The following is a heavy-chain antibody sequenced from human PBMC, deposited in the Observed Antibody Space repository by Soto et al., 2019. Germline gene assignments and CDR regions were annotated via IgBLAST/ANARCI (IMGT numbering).Heavy chain of an antibody. Sequence: QVHLGQSGAEVKKTGASVKVSCKGSGYAFTTYGITWVRQAPGQGLEWMGWISAHNGNTNYAQKLQGRVTVTRDTYTSTAYMELRSLRSDDTAVYYCARGRYGDYWGQGALVTVSS. J-gene: IGHJ4*02. CDR1: GYAFTTYG. V-gene: IGHV1-18*01. CDR3: ARGRYGDY. D-gene: IGHD1-1*01. CDR2: ISAHNGNT.